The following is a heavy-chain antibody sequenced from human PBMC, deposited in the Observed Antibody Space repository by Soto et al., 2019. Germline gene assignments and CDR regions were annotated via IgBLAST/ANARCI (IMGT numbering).Heavy chain of an antibody. CDR1: GGSISSSRSY. CDR3: ARQAAAPGIDLWFDP. D-gene: IGHD6-13*01. CDR2: IFYAGNT. V-gene: IGHV4-39*01. Sequence: SETLSLTCNVSGGSISSSRSYWAWFRQAPGKELEWIANIFYAGNTYYNPSLKSRVTVSVDTSKNQFSLKLDSVTAADTAVYYCARQAAAPGIDLWFDPWGQGTLVTVSS. J-gene: IGHJ5*02.